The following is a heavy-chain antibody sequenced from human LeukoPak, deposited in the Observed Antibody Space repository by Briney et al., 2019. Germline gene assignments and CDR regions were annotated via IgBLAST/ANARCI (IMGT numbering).Heavy chain of an antibody. D-gene: IGHD4-17*01. Sequence: ASVKVSCKASGYSFTHHNVHWVRQAPGQALEWMGWIKPNNGDTKFSQKFQDRVTLTSDTSIDTAYMEKSGLTSDDTAIYYCARVLSAVTSTFDYWGQGTLVTVSS. CDR2: IKPNNGDT. V-gene: IGHV1-2*02. J-gene: IGHJ4*02. CDR3: ARVLSAVTSTFDY. CDR1: GYSFTHHN.